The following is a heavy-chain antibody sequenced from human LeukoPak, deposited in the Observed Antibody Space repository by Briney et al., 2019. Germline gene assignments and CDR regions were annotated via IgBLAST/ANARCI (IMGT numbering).Heavy chain of an antibody. V-gene: IGHV5-51*01. D-gene: IGHD3-10*01. CDR2: IYPADSDT. Sequence: GESLKISCQAAGYIFTNYWIGWGRQLPGKGLESMGIIYPADSDTTDSPSFQGQVTISVDKSISTVYLQWSSLKASDTAMYYCARQSRDGSKTRGYYFDYWGQGTLVTVSS. J-gene: IGHJ4*02. CDR1: GYIFTNYW. CDR3: ARQSRDGSKTRGYYFDY.